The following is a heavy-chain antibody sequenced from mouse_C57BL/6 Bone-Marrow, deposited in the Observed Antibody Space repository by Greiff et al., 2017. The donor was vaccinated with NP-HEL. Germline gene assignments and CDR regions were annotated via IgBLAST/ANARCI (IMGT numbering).Heavy chain of an antibody. Sequence: VQRVESGAELARPGASVKLSCKASGYTFTSYGISWVKQRTGQGLEWIGEIYPRSGNNYYNEKFKGKATLTADKSSSTAYMELRSLTSEDSAVYFCARKGVFYYAPYFDVWGTGTTVTVSS. J-gene: IGHJ1*03. CDR2: IYPRSGNN. D-gene: IGHD2-1*01. CDR1: GYTFTSYG. V-gene: IGHV1-81*01. CDR3: ARKGVFYYAPYFDV.